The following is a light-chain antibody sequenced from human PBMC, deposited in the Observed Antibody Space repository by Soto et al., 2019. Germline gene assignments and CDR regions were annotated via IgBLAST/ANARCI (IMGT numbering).Light chain of an antibody. CDR2: GAS. Sequence: EIVLTQSPGTLSLSPGERATLSCRASQSLSSTYLAWYQQKPGQAPRVLIYGASSRATGIPDRFSGSGSGTDFTLTIIRLEPEDFAIYYCQQYGSSPLTFGGGTRVEIK. CDR1: QSLSSTY. J-gene: IGKJ4*01. CDR3: QQYGSSPLT. V-gene: IGKV3-20*01.